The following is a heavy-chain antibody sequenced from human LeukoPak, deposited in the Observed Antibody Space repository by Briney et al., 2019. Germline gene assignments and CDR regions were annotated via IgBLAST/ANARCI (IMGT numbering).Heavy chain of an antibody. CDR1: GFTFSSYA. CDR2: ISGSGGST. V-gene: IGHV3-23*01. Sequence: GGSLRLSCAASGFTFSSYAMSWVRQAPGKGLEWVSAISGSGGSTYYADSVKGRFTISRDNSKNTLYLQMNSLRAEDTAVYYCAKDRRITICGVGTNWFDPWGQGTLVTVSS. J-gene: IGHJ5*02. CDR3: AKDRRITICGVGTNWFDP. D-gene: IGHD3-3*01.